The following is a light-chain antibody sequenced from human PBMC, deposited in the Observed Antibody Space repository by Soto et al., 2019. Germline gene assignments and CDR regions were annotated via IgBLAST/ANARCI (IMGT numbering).Light chain of an antibody. Sequence: SYELTQPPSVSVSPGQTASITCSGDKLGDKYVCWYQQKPGQSPVLVIYRNTKRPSGIPERFSGSNSGNTATLTISGTQAMDEADYYCRAWGTSTVVFGGGAKLTAL. CDR2: RNT. CDR1: KLGDKY. CDR3: RAWGTSTVV. V-gene: IGLV3-1*01. J-gene: IGLJ3*02.